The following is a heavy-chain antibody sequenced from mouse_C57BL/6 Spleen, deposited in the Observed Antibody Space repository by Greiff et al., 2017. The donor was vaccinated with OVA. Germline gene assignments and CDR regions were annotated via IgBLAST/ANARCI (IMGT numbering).Heavy chain of an antibody. D-gene: IGHD1-1*01. CDR3: ARGTTAVATAY. J-gene: IGHJ2*01. Sequence: QVQLQQPGAELVRPGSSVKLSCKASGYTFTSYWMHWVKQRPIQGLEWIGNIDPSDSETHYNQKFKDKATLTVDKSSSTAYMQLSSLTSEDSAVYYCARGTTAVATAYWGQGTTLTVSS. V-gene: IGHV1-52*01. CDR1: GYTFTSYW. CDR2: IDPSDSET.